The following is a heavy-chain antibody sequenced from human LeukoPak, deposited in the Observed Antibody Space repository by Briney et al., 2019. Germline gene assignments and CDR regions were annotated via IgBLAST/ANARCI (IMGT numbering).Heavy chain of an antibody. CDR1: GFTFSSYS. V-gene: IGHV3-21*01. CDR2: ISSSSSYI. CDR3: ARIGDGLGY. Sequence: PGGSLRLSCAASGFTFSSYSVNWVRQAPGKGLEWVSSISSSSSYIYYADPVKGRFTISRDNAKNSLYLQMNSLRAEDTAVYYCARIGDGLGYWGQGTLVTVSS. D-gene: IGHD3-16*01. J-gene: IGHJ4*02.